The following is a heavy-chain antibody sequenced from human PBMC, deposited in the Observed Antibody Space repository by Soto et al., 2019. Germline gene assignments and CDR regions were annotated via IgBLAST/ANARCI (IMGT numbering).Heavy chain of an antibody. CDR1: GVSIISYY. D-gene: IGHD4-17*01. CDR3: ASRYGGTLAC. V-gene: IGHV4-59*08. J-gene: IGHJ4*02. CDR2: IYYSGST. Sequence: SETLSLTCTVSGVSIISYYWSWIRQPPGKGLEWIGYIYYSGSTNYNPTLESRVTISVDTSKNQFSLKLSSVTAADTAVYYCASRYGGTLACRGQGTLVSVSS.